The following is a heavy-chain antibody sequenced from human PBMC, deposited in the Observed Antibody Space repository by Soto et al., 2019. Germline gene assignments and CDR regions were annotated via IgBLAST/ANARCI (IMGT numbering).Heavy chain of an antibody. J-gene: IGHJ4*02. Sequence: SVKVSFKASAGTFSSYAISWERQAPGQGLEWMGGIIPIFGTANYAQKFQGRVTITADESTSTAYMELSSQRSEDTAVYFCAKDFKTSGMRYWGQGTLVTVSS. CDR2: IIPIFGTA. V-gene: IGHV1-69*13. CDR3: AKDFKTSGMRY. D-gene: IGHD2-8*01. CDR1: AGTFSSYA.